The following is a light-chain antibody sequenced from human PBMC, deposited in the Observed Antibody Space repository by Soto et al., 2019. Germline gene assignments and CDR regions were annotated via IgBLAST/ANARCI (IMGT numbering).Light chain of an antibody. CDR3: QQRSNWSGT. Sequence: IVLTQSPGTLSLSPGDTATLSCRASQSVSSSYLAWYQQKPGQAPRLLIYDASNRATGIPARFSGSGSGTDFTLTISSLEPEDFAVYYCQQRSNWSGTFGQGTKVDIK. J-gene: IGKJ1*01. CDR1: QSVSSSY. V-gene: IGKV3-11*01. CDR2: DAS.